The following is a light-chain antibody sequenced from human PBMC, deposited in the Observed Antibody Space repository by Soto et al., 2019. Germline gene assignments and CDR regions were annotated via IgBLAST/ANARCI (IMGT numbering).Light chain of an antibody. CDR2: SNN. J-gene: IGLJ2*01. CDR3: ATWDDSLNGWV. Sequence: QSVLTQPPSASGTPGQRVTIACSGGSSNIGSNTVNWYQQVPGTAPKLLVYSNNKRPSGVPDRFSGSQAGTSASLAISGLQSEDEADYYCATWDDSLNGWVLGGGTKVTVL. V-gene: IGLV1-44*01. CDR1: SSNIGSNT.